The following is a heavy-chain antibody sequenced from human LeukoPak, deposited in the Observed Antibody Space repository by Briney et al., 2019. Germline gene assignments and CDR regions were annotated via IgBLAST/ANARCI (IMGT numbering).Heavy chain of an antibody. Sequence: GGSLRLSCVASGFTFSSYWMHWVRQAPGKGLVWVSRINSDGSSTSYADSVKGRFTISRDNAKNTLYLQMNSLRAEDTAVYYCARDRITMVRGVIILYNWFDPWGQGTLVTVSS. CDR1: GFTFSSYW. CDR3: ARDRITMVRGVIILYNWFDP. CDR2: INSDGSST. V-gene: IGHV3-74*01. D-gene: IGHD3-10*01. J-gene: IGHJ5*02.